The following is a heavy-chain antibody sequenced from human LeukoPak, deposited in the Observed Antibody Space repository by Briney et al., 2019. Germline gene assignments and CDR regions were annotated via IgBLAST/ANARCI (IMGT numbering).Heavy chain of an antibody. J-gene: IGHJ4*02. Sequence: GGSLRLSCAASGFTFSNYEMNWVRQAPGKGLGWVSFISGSAATIYYADSVQGRFTISRDNARNSLYLQTNSLRAEDTAVYYCARMTTVTHYWGQGTLVTVSS. CDR1: GFTFSNYE. V-gene: IGHV3-48*03. CDR2: ISGSAATI. D-gene: IGHD4-17*01. CDR3: ARMTTVTHY.